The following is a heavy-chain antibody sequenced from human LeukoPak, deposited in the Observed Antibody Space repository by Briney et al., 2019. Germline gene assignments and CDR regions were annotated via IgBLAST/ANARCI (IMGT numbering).Heavy chain of an antibody. Sequence: TSETLSLTCTVSGGSISSYYWSWIRQPPGKGLEWIGYIYYSGSTNYNPSLKSRVTISIDTSKNQFSLKLSSVTAADTAVYYCATVGLRYFDWYPLDYWGQGTLVTVSS. CDR1: GGSISSYY. D-gene: IGHD3-9*01. V-gene: IGHV4-59*08. CDR3: ATVGLRYFDWYPLDY. CDR2: IYYSGST. J-gene: IGHJ4*02.